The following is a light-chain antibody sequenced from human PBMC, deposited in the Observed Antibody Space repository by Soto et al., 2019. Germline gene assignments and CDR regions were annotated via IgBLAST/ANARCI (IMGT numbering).Light chain of an antibody. V-gene: IGLV2-14*03. CDR2: DVS. CDR1: SSDVGGYSS. CDR3: SSYTRSSTRV. J-gene: IGLJ1*01. Sequence: QSVLTHPASVSGSPGQSITISCTGTSSDVGGYSSVSWYQHHPGNAPKLLIYDVSTRPSGVSNSFSGAKSGNTASLTISGLQAEDEADYYCSSYTRSSTRVFGTGTKVTVL.